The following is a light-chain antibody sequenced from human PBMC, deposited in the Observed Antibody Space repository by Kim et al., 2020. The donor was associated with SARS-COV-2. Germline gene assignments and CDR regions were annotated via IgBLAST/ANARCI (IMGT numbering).Light chain of an antibody. J-gene: IGLJ2*01. CDR3: AAWDDSLYGLVV. Sequence: QAVVTQPPSASGTPGQRVTISCSGSSSNIGSNTVNWYQQLPGTAPKLLIYNNDQRPSGVPARFSGSKSGTSASLAISGLQSKDEADYFCAAWDDSLYGLVVFGGGTQLTVL. CDR2: NND. V-gene: IGLV1-44*01. CDR1: SSNIGSNT.